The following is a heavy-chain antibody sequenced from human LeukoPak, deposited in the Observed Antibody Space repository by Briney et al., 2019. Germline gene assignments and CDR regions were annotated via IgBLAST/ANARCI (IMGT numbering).Heavy chain of an antibody. CDR1: GGSFSGYY. J-gene: IGHJ4*02. V-gene: IGHV4-59*01. CDR3: ATYGSGSFDY. D-gene: IGHD3-10*01. CDR2: IYYSGST. Sequence: SETLSLTCAVYGGSFSGYYWSWIRQPPGKGLEWIGYIYYSGSTNYNPSLKSRVTISVDTSKNQFSLKLSSVTAADTAVYYCATYGSGSFDYWGQGTLVTVSS.